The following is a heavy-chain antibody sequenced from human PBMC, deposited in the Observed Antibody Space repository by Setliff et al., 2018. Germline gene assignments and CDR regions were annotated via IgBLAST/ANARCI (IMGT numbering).Heavy chain of an antibody. D-gene: IGHD3-10*01. CDR3: AREKGYYNSGSYKYWFDP. J-gene: IGHJ5*02. CDR2: INPIFGTT. Sequence: SVKVSCKASGGTFSSNGISWVRQAPGQGLEWMGGINPIFGTTTYAQKFQGRVTITTDESTSTAYMDLSSLTSDDTAIYYCAREKGYYNSGSYKYWFDPWGQGTLVTVSS. V-gene: IGHV1-69*05. CDR1: GGTFSSNG.